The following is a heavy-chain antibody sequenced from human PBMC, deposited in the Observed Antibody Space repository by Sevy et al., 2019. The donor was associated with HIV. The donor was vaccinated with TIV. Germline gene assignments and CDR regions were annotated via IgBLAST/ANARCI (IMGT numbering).Heavy chain of an antibody. CDR1: GGSISSGGYY. CDR3: MGGSDYYDSSGHIP. CDR2: IYYSGST. D-gene: IGHD3-22*01. Sequence: SETLSLTCTVSGGSISSGGYYWSWIRQHPGKGLEWIGYIYYSGSTYYNPSLKSRVTISVDTSKNQFSLKLSSVTAADTPVYYCMGGSDYYDSSGHIPWGQGTMVTVSS. J-gene: IGHJ3*01. V-gene: IGHV4-31*03.